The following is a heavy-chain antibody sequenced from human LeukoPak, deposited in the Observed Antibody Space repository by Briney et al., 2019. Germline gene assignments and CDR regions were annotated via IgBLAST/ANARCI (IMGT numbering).Heavy chain of an antibody. CDR1: GGSISGYH. Sequence: SETLSLTCTASGGSISGYHWSWLRQPPGKGLEWIGYIYYSGSTNHNPSLKSRVTISVDTSKDQFSLKLTSVTAADTAVYYCARGTVTTDYFLHWGQGTLVTVSS. J-gene: IGHJ1*01. D-gene: IGHD4-17*01. CDR2: IYYSGST. V-gene: IGHV4-59*01. CDR3: ARGTVTTDYFLH.